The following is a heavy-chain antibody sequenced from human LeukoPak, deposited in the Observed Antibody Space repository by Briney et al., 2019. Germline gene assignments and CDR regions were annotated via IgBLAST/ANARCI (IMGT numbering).Heavy chain of an antibody. CDR3: AKDLNPREAGATIDY. CDR2: INSDGSIT. V-gene: IGHV3-74*01. Sequence: PGGSLRLPCAASGFTFTTYWMHWVRQAPGKGLVWVSHINSDGSITSYADSVKGRFTISRDNSKNTLYLQMNSLRAEDTAVYHCAKDLNPREAGATIDYWGQGTLVTVSS. CDR1: GFTFTTYW. J-gene: IGHJ4*02. D-gene: IGHD1-26*01.